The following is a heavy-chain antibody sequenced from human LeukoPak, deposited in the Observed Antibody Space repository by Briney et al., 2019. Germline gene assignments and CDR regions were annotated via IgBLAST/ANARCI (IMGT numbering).Heavy chain of an antibody. CDR1: GFTFDDYA. D-gene: IGHD1-26*01. CDR2: ISWDGGST. V-gene: IGHV3-43D*04. CDR3: AKDGGLYSGSYYIDY. J-gene: IGHJ4*02. Sequence: PGGSLRLSCAASGFTFDDYAMHWVRQAPGKGLEWVSLISWDGGSTYYADSVKDRFTISRDNSKNSLYLQMNSLRAEDTALYYCAKDGGLYSGSYYIDYWGQGTLVTVSS.